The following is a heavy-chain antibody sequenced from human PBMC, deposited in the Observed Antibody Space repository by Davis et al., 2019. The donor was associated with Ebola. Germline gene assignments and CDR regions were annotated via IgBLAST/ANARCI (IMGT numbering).Heavy chain of an antibody. CDR1: GFTFDDYG. V-gene: IGHV3-20*04. CDR3: ARDLGFLEWIANDAFDI. CDR2: INWIGGGT. Sequence: GESLKISCAASGFTFDDYGMSWVRQAPGKGLEWVSGINWIGGGTGYTDSVKGRFSISRDNAKNSLYLQMNSLRAEDTALYYCARDLGFLEWIANDAFDIWGQGTMVTVSS. J-gene: IGHJ3*02. D-gene: IGHD3-3*01.